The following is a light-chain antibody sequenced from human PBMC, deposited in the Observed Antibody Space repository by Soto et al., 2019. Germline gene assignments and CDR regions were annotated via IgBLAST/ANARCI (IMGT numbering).Light chain of an antibody. Sequence: EIVMTQSPATLSLSPGERATLSCRASQSVTSYLAWYQQKPGQAPRLLIYGASSRATGIPDRFSGSGSGTDFTLTISRLEPEDFAVYYCQQYGSSPFGQGTKVDIK. CDR3: QQYGSSP. J-gene: IGKJ1*01. V-gene: IGKV3-20*01. CDR2: GAS. CDR1: QSVTSY.